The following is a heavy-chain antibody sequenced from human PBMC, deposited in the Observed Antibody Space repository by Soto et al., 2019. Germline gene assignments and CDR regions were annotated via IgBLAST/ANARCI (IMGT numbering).Heavy chain of an antibody. CDR2: IYYSGST. CDR3: ARWRGLVYAINVDY. V-gene: IGHV4-31*03. J-gene: IGHJ4*02. D-gene: IGHD2-8*01. CDR1: GGSICSGGYY. Sequence: SETLSLTCTVSGGSICSGGYYWSWIRQHPGKGLEWIGYIYYSGSTYYNPSLKSRVTISVDTSKNQFSLKLSSVTAADTAVYYCARWRGLVYAINVDYWGQGTLVTVSS.